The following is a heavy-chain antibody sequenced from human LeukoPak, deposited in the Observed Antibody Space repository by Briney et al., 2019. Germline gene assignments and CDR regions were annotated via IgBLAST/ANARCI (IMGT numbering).Heavy chain of an antibody. D-gene: IGHD1-20*01. CDR3: AKDSLGIVRTTYFQH. CDR1: GFTFSSYG. Sequence: GGSLRLSCAASGFTFSSYGMSWVRQAPGKGLEWVSAISGSGGSTYYADSVKGRFTISRDNSKNTLYLQMNSLRAEDTAVYYCAKDSLGIVRTTYFQHWGQGTLVTVSS. CDR2: ISGSGGST. V-gene: IGHV3-23*01. J-gene: IGHJ1*01.